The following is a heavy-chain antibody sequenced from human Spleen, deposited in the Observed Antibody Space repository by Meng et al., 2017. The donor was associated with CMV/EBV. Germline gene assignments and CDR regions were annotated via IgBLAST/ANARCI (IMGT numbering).Heavy chain of an antibody. J-gene: IGHJ4*02. CDR2: IVSGGVT. V-gene: IGHV3-66*02. CDR3: ARGYDYLWGSYRPLDY. D-gene: IGHD3-16*02. Sequence: GESLKISCAASGFTFSDYYMSWIRQAPGKGLEWVSVIVSGGVTYYADSVKGRFTISRDNSKNTLYLQMGTLRPEDTAVYYCARGYDYLWGSYRPLDYWGQGTLVTVSS. CDR1: GFTFSDYY.